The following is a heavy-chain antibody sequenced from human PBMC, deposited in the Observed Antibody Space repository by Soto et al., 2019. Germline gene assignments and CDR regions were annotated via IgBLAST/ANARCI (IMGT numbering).Heavy chain of an antibody. V-gene: IGHV3-23*01. CDR3: ATGTGSYAQLDY. J-gene: IGHJ4*02. CDR2: ISAIVGTT. D-gene: IGHD3-16*01. Sequence: GGSLRLSCAASGFTFSNYAISWVRQAPGKGLEWVSSISAIVGTTYYADSVKGRFTIFRDNSNNKVYLHMNSLRAEDTAVYNCATGTGSYAQLDYWGQGTVVTVSS. CDR1: GFTFSNYA.